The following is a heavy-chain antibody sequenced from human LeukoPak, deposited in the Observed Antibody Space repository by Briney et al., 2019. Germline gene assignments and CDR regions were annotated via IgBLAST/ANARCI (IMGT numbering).Heavy chain of an antibody. J-gene: IGHJ4*02. CDR3: ARGLGNYYFDY. Sequence: PSETLSLTCAVYGGSFSGYYWSWIRQPPGKGLEWIGEINHSGSTNYNPSLKSRVTISVDTSKNQFSLKLSSVTAADTAVYYCARGLGNYYFDYWGQGTLVTVSS. CDR2: INHSGST. V-gene: IGHV4-34*01. CDR1: GGSFSGYY.